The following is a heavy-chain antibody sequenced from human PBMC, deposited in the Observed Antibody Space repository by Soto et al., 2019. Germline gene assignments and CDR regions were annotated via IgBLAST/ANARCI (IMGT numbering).Heavy chain of an antibody. CDR1: GGSFSGYY. Sequence: QVPLQQGGAGLLKPSETLSLTCAVYGGSFSGYYWSWIRQPPGKGLEWTGEINHSGSTNNNPSLKSRVTISVDTSNNQFSLKLSSVTAADTAVYYCARGPYGSGSYYNWRKKYYFDYWGQGTLVTVSS. CDR2: INHSGST. V-gene: IGHV4-34*01. J-gene: IGHJ4*02. CDR3: ARGPYGSGSYYNWRKKYYFDY. D-gene: IGHD3-10*01.